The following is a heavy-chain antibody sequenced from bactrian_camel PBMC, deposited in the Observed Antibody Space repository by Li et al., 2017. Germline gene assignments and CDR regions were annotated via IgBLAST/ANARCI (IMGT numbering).Heavy chain of an antibody. Sequence: QLVESGGGSVQAGGSLRLSCAASGYTYSGRCMGWFRQAPGKERAAVAFVGTADGSTYYAESVKGRFTISLDNAKDTLYLHMNSLKPEDTAMYYCAAGRPGASCAVDYGTLRFTNYWGQGTQVTVS. CDR1: GYTYSGRC. V-gene: IGHV3S28*01. J-gene: IGHJ4*01. CDR3: AAGRPGASCAVDYGTLRFTNY. D-gene: IGHD4*01. CDR2: VGTADGST.